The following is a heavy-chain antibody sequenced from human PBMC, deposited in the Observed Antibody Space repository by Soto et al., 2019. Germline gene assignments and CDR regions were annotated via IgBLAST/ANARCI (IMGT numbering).Heavy chain of an antibody. CDR3: AKGGSTSRRPYYYGMDV. J-gene: IGHJ6*02. V-gene: IGHV3-23*01. Sequence: EVQLLESGGGLVQPGGSLRLSCAASGFTFSSYAMSWVRQAPGKGLEWVSAISGSGGSTYYADSVKGRFTISRDNXXHXXYRQMNSRRADDTAVYYCAKGGSTSRRPYYYGMDVWGQGTTVTVSS. D-gene: IGHD2-2*01. CDR1: GFTFSSYA. CDR2: ISGSGGST.